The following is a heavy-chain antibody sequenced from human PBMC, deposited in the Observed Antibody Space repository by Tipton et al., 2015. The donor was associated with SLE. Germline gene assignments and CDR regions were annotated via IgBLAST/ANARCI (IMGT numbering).Heavy chain of an antibody. D-gene: IGHD3-22*01. CDR2: ISSSSSTI. CDR3: ARDRYDSRGYYFDY. CDR1: GFTFSSYS. V-gene: IGHV3-48*01. J-gene: IGHJ4*02. Sequence: SLRLSCAASGFTFSSYSMNWVRQAPGKGLEWVSYISSSSSTIYYADSVKGRFTISRDNAKNSLYLQMNSLRAEDTAVYYCARDRYDSRGYYFDYWGQGTLVTVSS.